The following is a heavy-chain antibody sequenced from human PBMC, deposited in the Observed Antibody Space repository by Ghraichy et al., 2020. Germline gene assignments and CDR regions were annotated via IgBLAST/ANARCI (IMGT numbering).Heavy chain of an antibody. Sequence: GESLNISCTASGLTFSDAWLNWVRQAPGKGLQWVGRIRSKTDGGRTHYAAPVNGRFTISRDDSKNTLYLQMNSLKGDDTAVYYYTTGGLQFDYWGQGTLVTVSS. D-gene: IGHD4-11*01. CDR3: TTGGLQFDY. V-gene: IGHV3-15*07. CDR1: GLTFSDAW. CDR2: IRSKTDGGRT. J-gene: IGHJ4*02.